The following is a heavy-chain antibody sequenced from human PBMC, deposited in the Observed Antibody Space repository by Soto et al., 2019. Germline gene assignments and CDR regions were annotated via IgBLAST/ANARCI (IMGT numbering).Heavy chain of an antibody. CDR2: INAGNGNT. D-gene: IGHD4-17*01. Sequence: QVQLVQSGAEVKKPGASVKVSCKASGYTFTSYAMHWVRQAPGQRLEWMGWINAGNGNTKYSQEFQGRVTITRDTSASTAYMELSSLRSEDTAVYYCARIKIDKTTVTTSVGAFDIWGQGTMVTVSS. CDR3: ARIKIDKTTVTTSVGAFDI. J-gene: IGHJ3*02. V-gene: IGHV1-3*01. CDR1: GYTFTSYA.